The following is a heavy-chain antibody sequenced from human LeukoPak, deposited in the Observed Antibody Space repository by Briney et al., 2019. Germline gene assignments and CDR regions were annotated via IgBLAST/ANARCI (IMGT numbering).Heavy chain of an antibody. CDR3: ARDPGDYPPYYFDY. Sequence: SETLSLTCTVSGGSISRYYWSWIRQPAGKGLEWIGRIYTSGSTNYNPSLKSRVTMSVDTSKNQFSLKLTSVTAADTAVYYCARDPGDYPPYYFDYWGQGTLSPSPQ. D-gene: IGHD2-21*02. CDR2: IYTSGST. CDR1: GGSISRYY. J-gene: IGHJ4*02. V-gene: IGHV4-4*07.